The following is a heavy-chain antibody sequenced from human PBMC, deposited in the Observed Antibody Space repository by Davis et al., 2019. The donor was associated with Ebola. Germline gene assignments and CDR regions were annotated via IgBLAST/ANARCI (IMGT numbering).Heavy chain of an antibody. V-gene: IGHV1-18*01. D-gene: IGHD3-16*01. J-gene: IGHJ6*02. CDR3: ARDSKVVLLLGFYGMDV. CDR2: ISAYNGNT. CDR1: GYTFTSYG. Sequence: ASVKVSCKASGYTFTSYGISWVRQAPGQGLEWMGWISAYNGNTNYAQKLQGRVTMTTDTSTSTAYMELRSLRSDDTAVYYCARDSKVVLLLGFYGMDVWGQGTTVTVSS.